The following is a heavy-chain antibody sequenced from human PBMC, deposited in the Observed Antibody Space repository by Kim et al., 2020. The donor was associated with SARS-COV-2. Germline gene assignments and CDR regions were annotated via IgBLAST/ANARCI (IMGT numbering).Heavy chain of an antibody. CDR3: ARVEDFYYDSSGAYDY. CDR1: GGSFSGYY. CDR2: INHSGST. J-gene: IGHJ4*02. D-gene: IGHD3-22*01. Sequence: SETLSLTCAVYGGSFSGYYWSWIRQPPGKGLEWIGEINHSGSTNYNPSLKSRVTISVDTSKNQFSLKLSSVTAADTAVYYCARVEDFYYDSSGAYDYWGQGTLVTVSS. V-gene: IGHV4-34*01.